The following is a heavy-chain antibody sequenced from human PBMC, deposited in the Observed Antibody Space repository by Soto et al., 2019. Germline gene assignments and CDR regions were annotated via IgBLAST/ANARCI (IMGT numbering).Heavy chain of an antibody. CDR3: GRGSGPRGRPY. CDR2: INGDGTT. CDR1: GFIFNNYW. D-gene: IGHD6-25*01. V-gene: IGHV3-74*01. Sequence: GGSLRLSCAASGFIFNNYWMHWVRQAPGKGLVWVARINGDGTTTYVDSVKGRFTISRGNAKNMVYLQMNSLRAEDTAMYYCGRGSGPRGRPYWGQGISVTVSS. J-gene: IGHJ4*02.